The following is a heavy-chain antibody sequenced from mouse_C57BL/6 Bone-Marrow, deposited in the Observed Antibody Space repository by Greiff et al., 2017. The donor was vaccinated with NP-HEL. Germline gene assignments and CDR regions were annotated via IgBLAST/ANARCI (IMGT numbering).Heavy chain of an antibody. J-gene: IGHJ2*01. CDR2: ISYDGSN. D-gene: IGHD3-2*02. CDR1: GYSITSGYY. CDR3: ARGGGSGFDY. V-gene: IGHV3-6*01. Sequence: EVQLVESGPGLVKPSQSLSLTCSVTGYSITSGYYWNWIRQFPGNKLEWMGYISYDGSNNYNPSLKNRISITRDTSKNQFFLKLNSVTTEDTATYYCARGGGSGFDYWGQGTTLTVSS.